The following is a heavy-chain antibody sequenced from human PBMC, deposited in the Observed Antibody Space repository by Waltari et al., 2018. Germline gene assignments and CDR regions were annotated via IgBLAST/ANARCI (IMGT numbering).Heavy chain of an antibody. CDR1: GGSISSYY. Sequence: QVQLQESGPGLVKPSETLSLTCTVSGGSISSYYWSWIRQPPGKGLEWIWYIYTSGSTNYNPSLKSRVTISVDTSKNQFSLKLSSVTAADTAVYYCARALSGSYLGYWGQGTLVTVSS. CDR2: IYTSGST. CDR3: ARALSGSYLGY. J-gene: IGHJ4*02. V-gene: IGHV4-4*09. D-gene: IGHD1-26*01.